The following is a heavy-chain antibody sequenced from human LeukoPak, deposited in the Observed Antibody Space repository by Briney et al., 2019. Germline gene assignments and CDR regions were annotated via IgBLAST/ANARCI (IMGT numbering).Heavy chain of an antibody. CDR2: TRDKANSYTT. CDR1: GFTFSDHY. D-gene: IGHD2-15*01. Sequence: GGSLRLSCAASGFTFSDHYMDWVRQAPGKGLEWVGRTRDKANSYTTEYAASVKGRFTISRDDSKNSLYLQMNSLKTEDTAVYYCARAGGGFDFWGQGTLVTVSS. CDR3: ARAGGGFDF. V-gene: IGHV3-72*01. J-gene: IGHJ4*02.